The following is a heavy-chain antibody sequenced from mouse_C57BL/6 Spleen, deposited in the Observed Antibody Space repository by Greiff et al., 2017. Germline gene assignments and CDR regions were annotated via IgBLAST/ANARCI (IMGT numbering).Heavy chain of an antibody. Sequence: QVQLQQPGAELVRPGSSVKLSCKASGYTFTSYWMHWVKQRPIQGLEWIGNIDPSDSETHYNQKFKDKATLTVDKSSSTAYMQLSSLTSEDSAVYYCARGGYYDYRFDYWGQGTTLTVSS. CDR1: GYTFTSYW. J-gene: IGHJ2*01. D-gene: IGHD2-4*01. CDR3: ARGGYYDYRFDY. V-gene: IGHV1-52*01. CDR2: IDPSDSET.